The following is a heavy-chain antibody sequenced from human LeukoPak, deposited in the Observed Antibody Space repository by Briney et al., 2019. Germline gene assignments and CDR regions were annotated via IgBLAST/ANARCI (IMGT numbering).Heavy chain of an antibody. CDR1: GYTFTSYG. CDR3: ARCLTVVPNTVYWFVT. V-gene: IGHV1-18*01. CDR2: ISAYNGNT. Sequence: ASVKVFCKASGYTFTSYGISWVRQAPGQGLEWMGWISAYNGNTDYAQKFQGRVTMTTDTSTSTAYMELRSLRSDDTAVYYCARCLTVVPNTVYWFVTWGQGTLVTVSS. D-gene: IGHD4-23*01. J-gene: IGHJ5*02.